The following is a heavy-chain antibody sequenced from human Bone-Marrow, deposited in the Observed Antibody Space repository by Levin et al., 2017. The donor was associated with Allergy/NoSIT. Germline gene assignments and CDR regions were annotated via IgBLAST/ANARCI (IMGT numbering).Heavy chain of an antibody. D-gene: IGHD6-19*01. J-gene: IGHJ4*02. Sequence: GGSLRLSCAASGFTFSDYYMSWIRQAPGKGLEWVSYISSSGSTIYYADSVKGRFTISRDNAKNSLYLQMNSLRAEDTAVYYCARDAPTSGRIAVAGLFDYWGQGTLVTVSS. CDR1: GFTFSDYY. CDR2: ISSSGSTI. CDR3: ARDAPTSGRIAVAGLFDY. V-gene: IGHV3-11*01.